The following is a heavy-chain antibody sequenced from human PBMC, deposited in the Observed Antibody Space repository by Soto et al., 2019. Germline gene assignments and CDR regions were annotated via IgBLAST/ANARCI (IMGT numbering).Heavy chain of an antibody. CDR2: IYYSGST. D-gene: IGHD6-19*01. CDR1: GGSISSYY. V-gene: IGHV4-59*01. CDR3: AREHAVAGTYFDY. J-gene: IGHJ4*02. Sequence: PSETLSLTCTVSGGSISSYYWSWIRQPPGKGLEWIGYIYYSGSTNYNPSLKSRVTISVDTSKNQFSLKLSSVTAADTAVYYCAREHAVAGTYFDYWGQGTLVTVSS.